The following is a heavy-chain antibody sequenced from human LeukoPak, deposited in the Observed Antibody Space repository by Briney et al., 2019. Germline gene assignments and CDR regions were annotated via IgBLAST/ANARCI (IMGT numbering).Heavy chain of an antibody. CDR1: GGSISSYY. J-gene: IGHJ6*03. V-gene: IGHV4-4*07. Sequence: SETLSLTCTVSGGSISSYYWSWIRQPAGKGLEWIGRIYTSGSTNYNPSLKSRVTMPVDTSKNQFSLKLSSVTAADTAVYYCAREFGVGASNYYYYYMDVWGKGTTVTVSS. D-gene: IGHD1-26*01. CDR3: AREFGVGASNYYYYYMDV. CDR2: IYTSGST.